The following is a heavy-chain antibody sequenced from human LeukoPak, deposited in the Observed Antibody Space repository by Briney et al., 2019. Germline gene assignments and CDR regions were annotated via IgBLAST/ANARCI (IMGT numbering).Heavy chain of an antibody. CDR3: ARWYSSGWDPFDY. CDR1: GYTFTDYY. J-gene: IGHJ4*02. CDR2: INPNSGGT. D-gene: IGHD6-19*01. Sequence: ASVKVSCKASGYTFTDYYMHWVRQAPGQGLEWMGWINPNSGGTNYAQKFQGRVTMTRDTSISTAYMELSRLRSDDTAVYYCARWYSSGWDPFDYWGQGTLVTVSS. V-gene: IGHV1-2*02.